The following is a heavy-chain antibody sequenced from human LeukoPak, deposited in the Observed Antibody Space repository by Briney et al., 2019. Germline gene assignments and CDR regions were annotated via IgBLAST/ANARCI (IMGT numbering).Heavy chain of an antibody. CDR1: GFTFSSYG. V-gene: IGHV3-30*02. CDR2: IRYDGSNK. D-gene: IGHD5-12*01. CDR3: AKGGGGGYDSIIDY. J-gene: IGHJ4*02. Sequence: GGSLRLSCAASGFTFSSYGMLWVRQAPGKGLEWVAFIRYDGSNKYYADSVKGRFTISRDNSKNTLYLQMNSLRAEDTAVYYCAKGGGGGYDSIIDYWGQGTLVTVSS.